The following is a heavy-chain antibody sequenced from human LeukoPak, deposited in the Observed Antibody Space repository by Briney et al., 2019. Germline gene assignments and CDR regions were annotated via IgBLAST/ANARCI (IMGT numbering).Heavy chain of an antibody. CDR2: THYSGTT. Sequence: SETLSLTCTVSGGSISDGTYYWGWIRQPPGKGLEWIGTTHYSGTTHYNRSLKSRVTLSVDTSKNQFSLRLSPVTAADTAVYYCARRTTESYSDYWGQGTLVTVST. J-gene: IGHJ4*02. V-gene: IGHV4-39*01. CDR3: ARRTTESYSDY. CDR1: GGSISDGTYY. D-gene: IGHD1-1*01.